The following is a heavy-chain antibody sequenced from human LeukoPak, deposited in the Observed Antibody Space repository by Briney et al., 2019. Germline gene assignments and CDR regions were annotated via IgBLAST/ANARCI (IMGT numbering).Heavy chain of an antibody. Sequence: GASVKVSCKASGYTFTSYDMHWVRQAPGQGLEWMGIINPSGGSTSYAQKFQGRVTMTRDTSTSTVYMELSSLRSEDTAVNYCARDQKNYYDIGGWFDPWGQGTLVTVSS. CDR2: INPSGGST. CDR3: ARDQKNYYDIGGWFDP. V-gene: IGHV1-46*01. D-gene: IGHD3-22*01. CDR1: GYTFTSYD. J-gene: IGHJ5*02.